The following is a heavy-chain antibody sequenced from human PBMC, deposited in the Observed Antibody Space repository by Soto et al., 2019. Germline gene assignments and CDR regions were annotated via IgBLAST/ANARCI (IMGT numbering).Heavy chain of an antibody. CDR3: ARVPYDFWSGYYQYFDY. D-gene: IGHD3-3*01. V-gene: IGHV4-34*01. Sequence: KGLEWIGEINHSGSTNYNPSLKSRVTISVDTSKNQFSLKLSSVTAADTAVYYCARVPYDFWSGYYQYFDYWGQGTLVTVSS. CDR2: INHSGST. J-gene: IGHJ4*02.